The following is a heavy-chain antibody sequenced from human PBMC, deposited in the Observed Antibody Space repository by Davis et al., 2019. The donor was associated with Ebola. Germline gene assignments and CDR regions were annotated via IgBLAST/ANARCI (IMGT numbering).Heavy chain of an antibody. CDR3: ARDVTMVRGGWQDY. CDR2: IYHGGST. J-gene: IGHJ4*02. V-gene: IGHV4-30-2*01. CDR1: GGSISSGGYS. D-gene: IGHD3-10*01. Sequence: MPSETLSLTCAVSGGSISSGGYSWSWIRQPPGKGLEWIGHIYHGGSTYYNPSLKSRVTISVDRSKNQFSLKLSSVTAADTAVYYCARDVTMVRGGWQDYWGQGTLVTVSS.